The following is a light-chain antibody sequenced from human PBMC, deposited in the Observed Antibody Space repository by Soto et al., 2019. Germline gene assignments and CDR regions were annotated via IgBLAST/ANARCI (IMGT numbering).Light chain of an antibody. CDR1: QSISSH. Sequence: DIQMTQSPSTLSASVGARVPITCRASQSISSHLNWYQQKPGKAPKLLIYAASSLQSGVPSRFSGSGSGTDFTLTISSLQPEDFATYYCQQSYSTLITFGQGTRLEIK. CDR3: QQSYSTLIT. V-gene: IGKV1-39*01. CDR2: AAS. J-gene: IGKJ5*01.